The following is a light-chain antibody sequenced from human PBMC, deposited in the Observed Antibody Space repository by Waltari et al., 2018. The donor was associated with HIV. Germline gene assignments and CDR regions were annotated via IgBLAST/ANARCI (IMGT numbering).Light chain of an antibody. CDR2: WAS. Sequence: DIVMTQSPDSLVVSLGERATINCKSSQNVLYSSNNKNYLAWYQQKPGQPPKLLIYWASTRESGVPDRFSGSGSGTDFTLTISSLQAEDVAVYYCQQYYSTPRTFGQGTKLEIK. J-gene: IGKJ2*01. CDR1: QNVLYSSNNKNY. CDR3: QQYYSTPRT. V-gene: IGKV4-1*01.